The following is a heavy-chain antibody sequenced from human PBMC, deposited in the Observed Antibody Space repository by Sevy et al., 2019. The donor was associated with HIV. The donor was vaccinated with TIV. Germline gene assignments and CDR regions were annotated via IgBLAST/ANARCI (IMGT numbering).Heavy chain of an antibody. J-gene: IGHJ6*02. V-gene: IGHV3-30*18. CDR2: ISYDGSNK. Sequence: GGSLRLSCAASAFTFSSYGRHWVRQAPGKGLEWVAVISYDGSNKYYADSVKGRFTISRDNSKNTLYLQMNSLRAEDTAVYYCAKDLTRGYSYGRSDGGLTYYYYGMDVWGQGTTVTVSS. CDR1: AFTFSSYG. CDR3: AKDLTRGYSYGRSDGGLTYYYYGMDV. D-gene: IGHD5-18*01.